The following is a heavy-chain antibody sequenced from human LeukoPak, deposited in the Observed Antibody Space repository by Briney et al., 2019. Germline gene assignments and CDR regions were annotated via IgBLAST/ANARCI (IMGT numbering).Heavy chain of an antibody. CDR2: IYSGGST. V-gene: IGHV3-66*01. Sequence: GGSLRLSCGASGFTVSSNYMSWVRQAPGKGLEWVSVIYSGGSTYYADSVKGRFTISRDNSKNTLYLQMNSLRAEDTAVYYCARLTYGDYAFDIWGQGTMVTVSS. J-gene: IGHJ3*02. CDR1: GFTVSSNY. D-gene: IGHD4-17*01. CDR3: ARLTYGDYAFDI.